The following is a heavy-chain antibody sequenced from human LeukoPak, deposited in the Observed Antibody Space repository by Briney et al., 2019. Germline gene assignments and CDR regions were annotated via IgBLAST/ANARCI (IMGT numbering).Heavy chain of an antibody. Sequence: GGSLRLSCAASGLTVSSSYMSWVRQAPGKGLEWVANINQDGSQKYYVDSVRGRFTISRDNAKNSLYLQMDSLRAEDTAVYYCARDYRWGQGTLVTVSS. J-gene: IGHJ4*02. V-gene: IGHV3-7*05. CDR3: ARDYR. D-gene: IGHD3-16*02. CDR2: INQDGSQK. CDR1: GLTVSSSY.